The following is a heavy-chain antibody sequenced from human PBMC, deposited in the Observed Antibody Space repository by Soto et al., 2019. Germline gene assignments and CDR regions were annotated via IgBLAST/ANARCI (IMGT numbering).Heavy chain of an antibody. CDR1: GYTFTSYG. J-gene: IGHJ4*02. CDR2: ISAYNGNT. CDR3: ARSSHYYGSGSYYSPSYFDY. Sequence: QVKLVQSGAEVKKPGASVKVSCKASGYTFTSYGISWVRQAPGQGLEWMGWISAYNGNTNYAQKLQGRVTMTTDTSTSTAYMELRSLRSDDTAVYYCARSSHYYGSGSYYSPSYFDYWGQGTLVTVSS. D-gene: IGHD3-10*01. V-gene: IGHV1-18*01.